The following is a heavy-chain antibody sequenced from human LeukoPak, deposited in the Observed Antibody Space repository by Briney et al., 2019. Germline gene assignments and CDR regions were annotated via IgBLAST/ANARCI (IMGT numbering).Heavy chain of an antibody. D-gene: IGHD4-17*01. V-gene: IGHV4-34*01. CDR3: ARFMGYGDYPNNWFDP. CDR2: INHSGST. J-gene: IGHJ5*02. Sequence: SETLSLTCAVYGVSFSGCYWSWIRQPPGKGLEWIGEINHSGSTNYNPSLKSRVTISVDTSKNQFSLKLSSVTAADTAVYYCARFMGYGDYPNNWFDPWGQGTLVTVSS. CDR1: GVSFSGCY.